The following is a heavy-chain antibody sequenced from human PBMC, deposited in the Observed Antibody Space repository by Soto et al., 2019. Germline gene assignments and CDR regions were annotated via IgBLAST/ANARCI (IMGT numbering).Heavy chain of an antibody. D-gene: IGHD1-26*01. V-gene: IGHV3-23*01. J-gene: IGHJ5*02. CDR1: GCIFENFG. Sequence: GGSLSLSWGSSGCIFENFGVSWVRQAPGKGLEWISSISGSGFKKYYADSVKGRFTISRDNSKSTVYLELNNLSAEDTAVYHCAKNQGVELVPLATVDWFDPWGQGSVVTRSS. CDR2: ISGSGFKK. CDR3: AKNQGVELVPLATVDWFDP.